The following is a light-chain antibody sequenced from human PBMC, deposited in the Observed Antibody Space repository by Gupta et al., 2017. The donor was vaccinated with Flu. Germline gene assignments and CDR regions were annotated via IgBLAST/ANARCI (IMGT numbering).Light chain of an antibody. CDR3: SSYSTITTIHVL. Sequence: QSALTQPASVSGSPGQAITISCTGSRSDIGDYDYVSWYQQHPGKAPNLIICQVSHRPSGGANRFSGSKSGNTAALTISRLQTEDEADYYCSSYSTITTIHVLFGGGTKLTVL. V-gene: IGLV2-14*01. CDR1: RSDIGDYDY. CDR2: QVS. J-gene: IGLJ2*01.